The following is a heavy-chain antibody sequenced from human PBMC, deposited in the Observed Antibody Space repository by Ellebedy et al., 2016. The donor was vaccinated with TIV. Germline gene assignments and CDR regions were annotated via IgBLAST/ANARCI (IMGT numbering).Heavy chain of an antibody. CDR1: EFTVSSNF. Sequence: GESLKISCAASEFTVSSNFMSWVRQAPGKRLEWVSVIHSGGSTYHTDSVKGRFTTSRDNSKNTLYLHMTSLRAEDTAVYYGAGSTTITTMPYWGQGTLVTVSS. CDR2: IHSGGST. V-gene: IGHV3-53*01. D-gene: IGHD4-11*01. J-gene: IGHJ4*02. CDR3: AGSTTITTMPY.